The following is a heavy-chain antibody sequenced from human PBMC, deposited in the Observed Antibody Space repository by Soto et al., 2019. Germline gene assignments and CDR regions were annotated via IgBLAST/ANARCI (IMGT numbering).Heavy chain of an antibody. CDR2: ISGSGDRT. Sequence: PGGSLRLSCAASGFSLRDHALSWVRQAAGGGLEWVSGISGSGDRTSYADFVRGRFIISKDRAKNTLYLDMSGLRVDDTAVYFCGRTYTGGWGQGTLVTVSS. CDR1: GFSLRDHA. CDR3: GRTYTGG. D-gene: IGHD3-10*01. V-gene: IGHV3-23*01. J-gene: IGHJ4*02.